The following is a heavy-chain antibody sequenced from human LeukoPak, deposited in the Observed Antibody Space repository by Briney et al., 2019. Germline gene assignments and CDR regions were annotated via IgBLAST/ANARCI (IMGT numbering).Heavy chain of an antibody. CDR3: AKDEDYGGNPYYYGMDV. CDR1: GFTFSDYY. CDR2: ISSSGSTI. V-gene: IGHV3-11*01. D-gene: IGHD4-23*01. J-gene: IGHJ6*02. Sequence: GGSLRLSCAASGFTFSDYYMSWIRQAPGKGLEWVSYISSSGSTIYYADSVKGRFTISRDSAKNSLYLQMNSLRTEDTALYYCAKDEDYGGNPYYYGMDVWGQGTTVTVSS.